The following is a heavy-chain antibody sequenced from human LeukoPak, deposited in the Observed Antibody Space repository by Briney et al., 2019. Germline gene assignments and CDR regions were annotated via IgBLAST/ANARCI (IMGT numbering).Heavy chain of an antibody. CDR3: ARERGDIVVVPAAGLYNWFDP. CDR2: IIPIFGTA. J-gene: IGHJ5*02. D-gene: IGHD2-2*01. CDR1: GGTFSSYA. V-gene: IGHV1-69*13. Sequence: GASVKVSCKASGGTFSSYAISWVRQAPGQGLEWMGGIIPIFGTANYAQKFQGRVTITADESTSTAYMELSSLRPEDTAVYYCARERGDIVVVPAAGLYNWFDPWGQGTLVTVSS.